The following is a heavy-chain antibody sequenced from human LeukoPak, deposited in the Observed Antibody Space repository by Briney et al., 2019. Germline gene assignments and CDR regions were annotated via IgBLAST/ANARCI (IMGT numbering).Heavy chain of an antibody. CDR2: INPNTGGT. D-gene: IGHD6-13*01. V-gene: IGHV1-2*06. J-gene: IGHJ5*02. CDR1: GYTFTGYY. Sequence: ASVKVSCRASGYTFTGYYIHWVRQAPGQGLEWMGRINPNTGGTDYAQKFQGRVTMTRDTSITTAYMELSRLTSDDTAIYYCAKVPPSITAAGNWLGPWGRGALVTVSS. CDR3: AKVPPSITAAGNWLGP.